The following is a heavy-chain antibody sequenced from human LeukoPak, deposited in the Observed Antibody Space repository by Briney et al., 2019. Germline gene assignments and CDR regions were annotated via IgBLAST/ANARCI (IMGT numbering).Heavy chain of an antibody. CDR2: IYITGST. D-gene: IGHD2-2*01. J-gene: IGHJ5*02. Sequence: SETLSLTCTVSGGSISTYFWSWIRQPAGKGLEWIGRIYITGSTNYNPSLKSRVTMSVDTSKNQFSLKLSSVTAADTAVYYCARGNSAANWFDPWGQGTLGTVSS. V-gene: IGHV4-4*07. CDR1: GGSISTYF. CDR3: ARGNSAANWFDP.